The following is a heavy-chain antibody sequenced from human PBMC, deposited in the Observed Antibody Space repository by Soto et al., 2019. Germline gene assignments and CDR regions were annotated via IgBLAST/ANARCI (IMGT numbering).Heavy chain of an antibody. J-gene: IGHJ5*01. Sequence: QVQLQQWGAGLLKPSETLSLTCAVYGGSFSGYYWSWIRQPPGKGLEWIGEINHSGSTNYNPSLKNRVTISVHTSKKQFSLKRSRVTAADPAVYYCARVSGCSGGSCRNWFDPLGQGTLVTVSS. V-gene: IGHV4-34*01. CDR1: GGSFSGYY. CDR3: ARVSGCSGGSCRNWFDP. CDR2: INHSGST. D-gene: IGHD2-15*01.